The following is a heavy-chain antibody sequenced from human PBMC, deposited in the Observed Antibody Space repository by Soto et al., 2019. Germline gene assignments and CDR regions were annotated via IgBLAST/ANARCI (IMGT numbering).Heavy chain of an antibody. CDR1: GYTFTSYG. CDR3: ARGRYGDY. D-gene: IGHD1-1*01. V-gene: IGHV1-18*01. Sequence: QVHLVQSGAEVKKPGASVKVSCKGSGYTFTSYGITWVRQAPGQGLEWMGWISAHNGNTDYAQKLQGRVTVTRDTSTSTAYMELRSLRSDDTGVYYCARGRYGDYWGQGALVHVSS. J-gene: IGHJ4*02. CDR2: ISAHNGNT.